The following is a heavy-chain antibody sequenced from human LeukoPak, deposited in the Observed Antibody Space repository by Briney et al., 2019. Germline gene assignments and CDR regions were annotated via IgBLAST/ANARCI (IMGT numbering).Heavy chain of an antibody. J-gene: IGHJ3*01. V-gene: IGHV3-21*01. CDR3: ARDGYNSANGIDV. Sequence: GGSLRLSCAASGFIFSSYNMNWVRQAPGKGLEWVSSISSSSNYIYYADSVKGRFTISRDNAKSSLSLQMNCLSAEDTAVYYCARDGYNSANGIDVWGQGTMVTVSS. CDR2: ISSSSNYI. CDR1: GFIFSSYN. D-gene: IGHD1-1*01.